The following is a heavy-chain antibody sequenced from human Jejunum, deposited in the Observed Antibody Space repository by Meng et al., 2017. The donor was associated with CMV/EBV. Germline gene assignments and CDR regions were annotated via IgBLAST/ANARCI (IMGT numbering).Heavy chain of an antibody. D-gene: IGHD3-10*01. CDR3: ARDQRRGYWFDP. V-gene: IGHV1-2*02. Sequence: ASGYPFTGYYMHWVRQAPGQGLEWMGWINPNSGGTNYAQKFQGRVTMTRDTSISTAYMELSRLRSDDTAVYYCARDQRRGYWFDPWGQGTLVTVSS. CDR2: INPNSGGT. CDR1: GYPFTGYY. J-gene: IGHJ5*02.